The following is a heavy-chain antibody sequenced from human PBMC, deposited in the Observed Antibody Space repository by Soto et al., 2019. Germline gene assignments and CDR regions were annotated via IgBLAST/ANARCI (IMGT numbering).Heavy chain of an antibody. V-gene: IGHV4-4*02. J-gene: IGHJ5*02. CDR1: GGSVSSTQW. D-gene: IGHD2-2*01. CDR2: IYHVGST. CDR3: ARVPDR. Sequence: SETLSLTCAVSGGSVSSTQWWTWVRQAPGKGLEWLGEIYHVGSTKYNPSLKSRVTISVDRSKNQFSLKLSSVTAADTAVYYCARVPDRWGQGTLVTVSS.